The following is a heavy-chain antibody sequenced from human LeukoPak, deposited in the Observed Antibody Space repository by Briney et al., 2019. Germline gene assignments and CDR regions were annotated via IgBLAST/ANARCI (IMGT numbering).Heavy chain of an antibody. J-gene: IGHJ5*02. Sequence: PSETLSLTCTVSGGSIVSSTYYWGWIRQPPGKGPEWIASMYHSGNPYYNPSLQSRVTISTDTSKNQFSLRLNSVTAADTAIYYYARDHGNNFFDPWGQGILVTVSS. D-gene: IGHD1-20*01. V-gene: IGHV4-39*07. CDR2: MYHSGNP. CDR3: ARDHGNNFFDP. CDR1: GGSIVSSTYY.